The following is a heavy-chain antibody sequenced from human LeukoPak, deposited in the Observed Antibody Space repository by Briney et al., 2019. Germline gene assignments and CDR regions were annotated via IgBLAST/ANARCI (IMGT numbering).Heavy chain of an antibody. V-gene: IGHV3-53*01. CDR3: AKFGSYYYDSSGYYLDY. J-gene: IGHJ4*02. D-gene: IGHD3-22*01. CDR1: GVAVNSYF. CDR2: ISTEGLT. Sequence: GGSLRLSCVVAGVAVNSYFMGWVRQAPGKGLEWVSLISTEGLTYYADSVKGRFTISRDNSKNSLYLQMNSLRAEDTAVYYCAKFGSYYYDSSGYYLDYWGQGTLVTVSS.